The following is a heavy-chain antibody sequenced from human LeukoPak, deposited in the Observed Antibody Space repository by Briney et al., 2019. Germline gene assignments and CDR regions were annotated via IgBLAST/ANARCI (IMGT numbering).Heavy chain of an antibody. CDR2: IYYSGST. J-gene: IGHJ4*02. D-gene: IGHD4-11*01. CDR3: ARQGTVTFLYYFDY. V-gene: IGHV4-59*05. Sequence: SETLSLTCTVSGGSSSAYFYTWIRQPPGKGLEWIGSIYYSGSTYYNPSLKSRVTISVDTSKNQFSLNLSSVTAADTAVYYCARQGTVTFLYYFDYWGQGTLVTVSS. CDR1: GGSSSAYF.